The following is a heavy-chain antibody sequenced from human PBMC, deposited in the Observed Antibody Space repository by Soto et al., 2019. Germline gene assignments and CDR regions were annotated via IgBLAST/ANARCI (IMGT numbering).Heavy chain of an antibody. J-gene: IGHJ4*02. V-gene: IGHV4-59*11. CDR2: IYFGGST. D-gene: IGHD6-13*01. CDR1: GGSFSGHY. Sequence: PSETLSLTCAVYGGSFSGHYWSWIRQPPGKGLEWIGYIYFGGSTDYNPSLKSRVTMSVDTSKNQFSLNLYSVTAADTAVYYCASDRHTSSWYKYWGQGTLVTVSS. CDR3: ASDRHTSSWYKY.